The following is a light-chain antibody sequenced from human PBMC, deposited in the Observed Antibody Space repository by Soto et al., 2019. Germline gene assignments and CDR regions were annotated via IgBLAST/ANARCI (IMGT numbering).Light chain of an antibody. V-gene: IGLV1-51*01. CDR1: SSNIGNNY. CDR2: ENN. Sequence: QSVLTQPPSVSAAPGQKVTISCSGSSSNIGNNYVSWYQQLPGTAPKLLIYENNKRPSGIPDRFSGSKSGTSASLAVSGLRSEDEADYYCAVWDDNLSGVVFGGGTKLTVL. J-gene: IGLJ2*01. CDR3: AVWDDNLSGVV.